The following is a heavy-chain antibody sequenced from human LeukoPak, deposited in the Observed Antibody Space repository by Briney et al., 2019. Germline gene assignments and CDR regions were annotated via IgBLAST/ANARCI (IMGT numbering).Heavy chain of an antibody. J-gene: IGHJ4*02. V-gene: IGHV3-20*04. Sequence: PGGTLRLSCSASGFCFGDHGMSWVRQVPGKGLEWVSGINWSGGSTGYADPVRGRFTISRDNPKHSLYLQMDSLTAEHTALYYCARAPITSPFYFDHWGQGTLVTVSS. CDR1: GFCFGDHG. CDR2: INWSGGST. D-gene: IGHD2-2*01. CDR3: ARAPITSPFYFDH.